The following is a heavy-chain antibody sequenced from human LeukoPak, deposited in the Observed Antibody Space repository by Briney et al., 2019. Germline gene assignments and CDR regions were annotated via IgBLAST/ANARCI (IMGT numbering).Heavy chain of an antibody. CDR1: GFTLSSYA. CDR3: ARGVRIAVAGYIDS. J-gene: IGHJ4*02. Sequence: GGSLRLSCAASGFTLSSYAMSWVRQARGKGLEWVSAISDSGNTYHADSVKGRFTISRHSSKNTLYLQMNSLRAEDTAVYYCARGVRIAVAGYIDSWGQGTLVTVSS. D-gene: IGHD6-19*01. CDR2: ISDSGNT. V-gene: IGHV3-23*01.